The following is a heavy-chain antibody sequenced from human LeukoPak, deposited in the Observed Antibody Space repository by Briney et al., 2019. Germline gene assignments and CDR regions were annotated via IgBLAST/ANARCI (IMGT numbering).Heavy chain of an antibody. V-gene: IGHV3-20*04. CDR3: ARDLSSSWYSLAY. CDR2: INWDGEAT. D-gene: IGHD6-13*01. CDR1: GFTFSSYW. J-gene: IGHJ4*02. Sequence: GGSLRLSCAASGFTFSSYWMHWVRQAPGKGLEWVSGINWDGEATEYGDSVKGRFTISRDNAENALYLQMNSLRAEDTALYYCARDLSSSWYSLAYWGRGTLVTVSS.